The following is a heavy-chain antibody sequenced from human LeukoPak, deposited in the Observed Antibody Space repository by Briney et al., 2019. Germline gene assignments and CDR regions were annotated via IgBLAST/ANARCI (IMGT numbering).Heavy chain of an antibody. D-gene: IGHD1-26*01. Sequence: RAEPLSLTCTVSGGSISSISYYWRWIRQPPGKGREWIGRIYYSGSTYYNPSLKSRVTISVDTSKNQLSLKLSSVTNTDTAVYYCARDLGFIVGANGWAYWGQGTLVTVSS. CDR1: GGSISSISYY. CDR3: ARDLGFIVGANGWAY. J-gene: IGHJ4*02. CDR2: IYYSGST. V-gene: IGHV4-39*07.